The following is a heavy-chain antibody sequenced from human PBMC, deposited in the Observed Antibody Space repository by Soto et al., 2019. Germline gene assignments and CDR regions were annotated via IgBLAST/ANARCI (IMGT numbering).Heavy chain of an antibody. CDR1: GFTFSSYG. Sequence: QVQLVESGGGVVQPGRSLSLSCAASGFTFSSYGMHWVRQAPGKGLEWVAVISYDGSNKYYADSVKGRFTISRENSKNTLYLQRNGLRPEDAAVYYWAPRFGAFDYWGQGTLGSVSS. CDR3: APRFGAFDY. J-gene: IGHJ4*02. CDR2: ISYDGSNK. V-gene: IGHV3-30*03. D-gene: IGHD3-10*01.